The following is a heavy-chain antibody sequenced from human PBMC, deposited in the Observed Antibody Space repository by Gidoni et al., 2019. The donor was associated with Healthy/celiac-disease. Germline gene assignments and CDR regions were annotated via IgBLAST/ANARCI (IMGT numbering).Heavy chain of an antibody. J-gene: IGHJ6*02. CDR3: ARSYYSTYGMDV. D-gene: IGHD3-10*01. CDR2: INSDGSST. V-gene: IGHV3-74*01. CDR1: GFPFSSSW. Sequence: EVQLVESGGGLVQPGGSLRLPCAVSGFPFSSSWMHWVRQAPGKGLVWVSRINSDGSSTTYADSVKGRFTISRDNAKNTLYLQMNSLRAEDTAVYYCARSYYSTYGMDVWGQGTTVTVSS.